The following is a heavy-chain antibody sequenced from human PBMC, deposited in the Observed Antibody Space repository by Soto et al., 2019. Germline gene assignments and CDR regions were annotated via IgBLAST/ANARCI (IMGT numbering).Heavy chain of an antibody. CDR1: GFTFSSYG. CDR2: IPYDGSNK. CDR3: AKDLLVLRFLKYYFDS. D-gene: IGHD3-3*01. J-gene: IGHJ4*02. V-gene: IGHV3-30*18. Sequence: GGSLRLSCAASGFTFSSYGMHWVRQAPGKGLEWVAVIPYDGSNKYYADSVKGRFTISRDNSKNTLYLQMNSLRAEDTAVYYCAKDLLVLRFLKYYFDSWGQGT.